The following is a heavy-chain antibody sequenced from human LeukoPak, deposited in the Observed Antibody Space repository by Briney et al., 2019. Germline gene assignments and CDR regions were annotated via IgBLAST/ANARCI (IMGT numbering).Heavy chain of an antibody. D-gene: IGHD5-24*01. CDR3: ARGKGMATINHRYFDY. J-gene: IGHJ4*02. Sequence: SETLSLTCAVYGGSFSSYYWSWIRQPPGKGLEWIGEINHSGSTNYNPSLKSRVTISVDTSKNQFSLKLSSVTAADTAVYYCARGKGMATINHRYFDYWGQGTLVTVSS. CDR2: INHSGST. V-gene: IGHV4-34*01. CDR1: GGSFSSYY.